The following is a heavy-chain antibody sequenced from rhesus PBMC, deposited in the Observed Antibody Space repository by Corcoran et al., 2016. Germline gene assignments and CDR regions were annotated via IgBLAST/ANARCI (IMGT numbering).Heavy chain of an antibody. J-gene: IGHJ4*01. CDR1: GYSISSGYY. V-gene: IGHV4-99*01. Sequence: LVKPSETLSLTCAVSGYSISSGYYWGWIRQPPGKGLEYIGYISGSSGSTYYNPSLKSRVTISKDTSKNQFSLKLSSVTAADTAVYYCARRRSSYGFFDYWGQGVLVTVSS. CDR2: ISGSSGST. D-gene: IGHD6-43*01. CDR3: ARRRSSYGFFDY.